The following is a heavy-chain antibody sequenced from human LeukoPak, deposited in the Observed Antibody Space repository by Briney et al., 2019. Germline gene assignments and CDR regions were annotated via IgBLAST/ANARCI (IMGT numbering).Heavy chain of an antibody. CDR1: GGSISNYY. CDR2: INYSGNT. CDR3: ARGAGAGYNLQPFDY. D-gene: IGHD5-24*01. J-gene: IGHJ4*02. V-gene: IGHV4-59*08. Sequence: SETLSLTCTVSGGSISNYYWSWIRQPPGKGLECIAYINYSGNTDYNPSLKSRVTISVDTSKNQFSLKLSSVTAADTAVYYCARGAGAGYNLQPFDYWGQGTLVTVSS.